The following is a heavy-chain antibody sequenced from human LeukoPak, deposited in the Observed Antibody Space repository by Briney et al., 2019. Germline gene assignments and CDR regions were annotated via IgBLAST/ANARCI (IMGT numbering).Heavy chain of an antibody. CDR3: ARDEFAVADQKGPYYYYYMDV. D-gene: IGHD6-19*01. CDR2: IYYSGST. V-gene: IGHV4-39*07. J-gene: IGHJ6*03. Sequence: SETLSLTCTVSGGSISGSSYYWGWIRQPPGKGLEWIGSIYYSGSTYYNPSLKSRVTISVDTSKNQFSLQLNSVTPEDTAVYYCARDEFAVADQKGPYYYYYMDVWGKGTTVTISS. CDR1: GGSISGSSYY.